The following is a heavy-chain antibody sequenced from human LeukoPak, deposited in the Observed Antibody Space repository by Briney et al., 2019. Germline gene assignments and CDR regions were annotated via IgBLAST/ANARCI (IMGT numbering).Heavy chain of an antibody. CDR3: ARWANPTYYYDSSGYYRYYGMDV. CDR1: GDSISGVGYY. V-gene: IGHV4-34*01. D-gene: IGHD3-22*01. CDR2: INHSGST. Sequence: PSETLSLTCTASGDSISGVGYYWSWIRQPPGKGLEWIGEINHSGSTNYNPSLKSRVTISVDTSKNQFSLKLSSVTAADTAVYYCARWANPTYYYDSSGYYRYYGMDVWGQGTTVTVSS. J-gene: IGHJ6*02.